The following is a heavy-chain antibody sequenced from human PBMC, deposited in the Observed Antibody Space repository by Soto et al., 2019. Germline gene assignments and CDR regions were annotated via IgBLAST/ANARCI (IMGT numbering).Heavy chain of an antibody. CDR1: GFTFSSYG. D-gene: IGHD3-22*01. CDR2: ISYDGSNK. Sequence: PGGSLRLSCAASGFTFSSYGMHWVRQAPGKGLEWVAVISYDGSNKYYADSVKGRFTISRDNSKNTLYLQMNSLRAEDTAVYYRAKDLGSSGYGPEGYWGQGTLVTVSS. J-gene: IGHJ4*02. CDR3: AKDLGSSGYGPEGY. V-gene: IGHV3-30*18.